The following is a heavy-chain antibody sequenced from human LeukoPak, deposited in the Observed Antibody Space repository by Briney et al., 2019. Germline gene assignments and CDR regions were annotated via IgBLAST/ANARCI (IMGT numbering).Heavy chain of an antibody. CDR1: GFTFSSYW. V-gene: IGHV3-7*03. CDR2: IKQDGSEK. Sequence: WGSLRLSCAASGFTFSSYWMSWVRQAPGKGLEWVANIKQDGSEKYYVDSVKGRFTISRDNAKNSLYLQMNSLRAEDTAVYYCAREIVGTHKSRFDPWGQGTLVTVSS. D-gene: IGHD1-26*01. J-gene: IGHJ5*02. CDR3: AREIVGTHKSRFDP.